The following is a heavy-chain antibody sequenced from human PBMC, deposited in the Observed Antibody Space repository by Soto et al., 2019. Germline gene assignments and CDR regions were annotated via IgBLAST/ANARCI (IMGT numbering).Heavy chain of an antibody. CDR3: ARVTAAGDPHYYYYGMDV. V-gene: IGHV1-69*01. CDR2: IIPIFGTA. D-gene: IGHD6-25*01. Sequence: QVQLVQSGAEVKKPGSSVKVSCKASGGTFSSYAISWVRQAPGQGLEWMGGIIPIFGTANYAQKFQGRVTITADESTSTAYMELSSLRSEDTAVYYCARVTAAGDPHYYYYGMDVWGQGTTVTVSS. CDR1: GGTFSSYA. J-gene: IGHJ6*02.